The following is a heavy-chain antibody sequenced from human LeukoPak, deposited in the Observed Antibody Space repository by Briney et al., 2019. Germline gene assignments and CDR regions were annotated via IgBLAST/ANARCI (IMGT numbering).Heavy chain of an antibody. CDR1: GYTFTGYY. CDR2: INPNSGGT. CDR3: ARVKLVTMIATRAFDI. V-gene: IGHV1-2*02. D-gene: IGHD3-22*01. Sequence: ASVKVSCTASGYTFTGYYMHWVRQAPGQGLEWMGWINPNSGGTNYAQKFQGRVTMTRDTSISTAYMELSRLRSDDTAVYYCARVKLVTMIATRAFDIWGQGTMVTVSS. J-gene: IGHJ3*02.